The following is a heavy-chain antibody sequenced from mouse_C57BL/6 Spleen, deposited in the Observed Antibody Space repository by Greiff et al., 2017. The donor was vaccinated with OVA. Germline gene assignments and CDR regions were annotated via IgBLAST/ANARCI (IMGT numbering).Heavy chain of an antibody. Sequence: VQLQQSGAELVKPGASVKLSCKASGYTFTEYTIHWVKQRPGQGLEWIGWFYPGSGSIKYNEKLKDKSKLTADKSSSTFYMELSRLTSEDSAVYFCENHEKRGLTGDWYFDDWGTGTTVTVSS. J-gene: IGHJ1*03. D-gene: IGHD4-1*01. CDR2: FYPGSGSI. V-gene: IGHV1-62-2*01. CDR1: GYTFTEYT. CDR3: ENHEKRGLTGDWYFDD.